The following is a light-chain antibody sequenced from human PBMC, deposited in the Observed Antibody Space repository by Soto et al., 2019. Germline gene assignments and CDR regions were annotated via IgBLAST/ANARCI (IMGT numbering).Light chain of an antibody. J-gene: IGLJ1*01. V-gene: IGLV1-51*02. CDR2: ENN. CDR1: SSNIGNNY. CDR3: GTWDSSLSAGGV. Sequence: QSVLTQPPSVSAAPGQKVTISCSGSSSNIGNNYVSWYQQLPGTAPKLLIYENNKRPSGIPDRFSGSKSGTSATLGITRLQTGDEADYYCGTWDSSLSAGGVFGTGTKLTVL.